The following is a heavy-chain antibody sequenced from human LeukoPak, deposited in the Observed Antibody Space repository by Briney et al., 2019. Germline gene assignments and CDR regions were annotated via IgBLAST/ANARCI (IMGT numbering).Heavy chain of an antibody. CDR1: GGTFSSYA. V-gene: IGHV1-69*04. J-gene: IGHJ4*02. Sequence: SVKVSCTASGGTFSSYAISWVRQAPGQGLEWMGRIIPILGIANYAQKFQGRVTITADKSTSTAYMELSSLRSEDTAVYYCARDVGYSSSSSPRDYWGQGTLVTVSS. CDR3: ARDVGYSSSSSPRDY. D-gene: IGHD6-6*01. CDR2: IIPILGIA.